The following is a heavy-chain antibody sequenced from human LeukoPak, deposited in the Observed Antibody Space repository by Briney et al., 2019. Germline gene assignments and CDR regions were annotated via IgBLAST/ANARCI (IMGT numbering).Heavy chain of an antibody. J-gene: IGHJ6*03. V-gene: IGHV1-18*01. D-gene: IGHD2-2*01. Sequence: ASVKVSCKASGYTFSSYGVSWVRQAPGQGLEWMGWINAYNGDTYYAQELQGRVSMTTETSTSTAYMELRSLISDDTAVYYCARWGLVAPGTFYYYYMDVWGKGTTVTVSS. CDR2: INAYNGDT. CDR3: ARWGLVAPGTFYYYYMDV. CDR1: GYTFSSYG.